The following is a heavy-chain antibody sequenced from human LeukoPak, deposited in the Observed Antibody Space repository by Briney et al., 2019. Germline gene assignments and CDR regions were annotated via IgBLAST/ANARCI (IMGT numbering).Heavy chain of an antibody. CDR3: ARTTSFTASGYDS. D-gene: IGHD6-25*01. J-gene: IGHJ4*02. Sequence: ASVKVSCKASGYTSTSYHINWVRQASGQGLEWMAWINPDTGDRGSARKFQDRVTITSDTSISTAYMELSSLSSEDTAVYFCARTTSFTASGYDSWGQGTLVTVSS. V-gene: IGHV1-8*03. CDR1: GYTSTSYH. CDR2: INPDTGDR.